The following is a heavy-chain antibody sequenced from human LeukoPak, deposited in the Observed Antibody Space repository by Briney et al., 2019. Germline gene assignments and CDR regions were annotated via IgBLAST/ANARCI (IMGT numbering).Heavy chain of an antibody. D-gene: IGHD6-13*01. CDR1: GYSISSGYY. CDR3: ARVLAAAGAL. V-gene: IGHV4-38-2*02. Sequence: SETLSPTCTVSGYSISSGYYWGWIRQPPGKGLEWIGSIYHSGSTYYNPSLKSRVTISVDTSKNQFSLKLSSVTAADTAVYYCARVLAAAGALWGQGTLVTVSS. J-gene: IGHJ4*02. CDR2: IYHSGST.